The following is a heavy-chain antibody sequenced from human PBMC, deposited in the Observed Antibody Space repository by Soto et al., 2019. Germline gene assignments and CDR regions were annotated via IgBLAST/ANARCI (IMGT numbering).Heavy chain of an antibody. Sequence: ASVKVSCKASGYTFTSYGISWVRQAPGQGLEWMGWISAYNGNTNYAQKLRGRVTMTTDTSTSTAYMELRSLRSDDTAVYYCARDCSSTSCYFGMDVWGQGTTVTVSS. CDR2: ISAYNGNT. CDR1: GYTFTSYG. CDR3: ARDCSSTSCYFGMDV. D-gene: IGHD2-2*01. V-gene: IGHV1-18*04. J-gene: IGHJ6*02.